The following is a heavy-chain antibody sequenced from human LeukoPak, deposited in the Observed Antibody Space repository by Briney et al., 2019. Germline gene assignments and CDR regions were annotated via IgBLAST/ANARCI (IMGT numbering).Heavy chain of an antibody. V-gene: IGHV4-34*01. D-gene: IGHD3-22*01. CDR2: INHSGST. J-gene: IGHJ3*02. CDR3: AKSSGYGLVDI. CDR1: GGSISHYY. Sequence: SETLSLTCAVYGGSISHYYWSWIRQSPGKGLECIGEINHSGSTNYNPSLKSRVTISLDTSRNQFSLKLNSVTAADTAVYYCAKSSGYGLVDIWGQGTMVIVS.